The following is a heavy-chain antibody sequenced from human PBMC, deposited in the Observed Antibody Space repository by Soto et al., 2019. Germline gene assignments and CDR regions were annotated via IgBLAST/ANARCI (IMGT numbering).Heavy chain of an antibody. Sequence: GESLKISCKASGYTFSNYWIAWVRQMPGKGLEWMGVIYPRDSDSKYSPAFEGQVTFSVDKSIDTAYLKWTSLEASATAIYFCARKFAPEFFDSWGQGTLVTVS. CDR1: GYTFSNYW. CDR2: IYPRDSDS. D-gene: IGHD3-10*01. CDR3: ARKFAPEFFDS. J-gene: IGHJ4*02. V-gene: IGHV5-51*01.